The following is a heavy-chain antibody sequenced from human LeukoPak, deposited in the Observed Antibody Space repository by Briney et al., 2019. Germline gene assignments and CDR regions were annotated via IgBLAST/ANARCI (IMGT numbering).Heavy chain of an antibody. CDR2: FDPEDGET. CDR1: GYTLTELS. J-gene: IGHJ4*02. Sequence: ASVKVSCKVSGYTLTELSMHWVRQAPGKGLEWMGGFDPEDGETIYAQKFQGRVTMTEDTSTDTAYMELSSLRSEDTAVYYCATLLYGDYDFWSGYIPNDYWGQGTLVTVSS. V-gene: IGHV1-24*01. D-gene: IGHD3-3*01. CDR3: ATLLYGDYDFWSGYIPNDY.